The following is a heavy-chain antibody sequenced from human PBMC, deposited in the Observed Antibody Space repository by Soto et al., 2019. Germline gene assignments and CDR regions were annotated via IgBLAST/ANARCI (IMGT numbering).Heavy chain of an antibody. J-gene: IGHJ5*02. Sequence: QVQLVQSGAEVKKPGASVKVSCKAPRYIFTAYFMHWVRQAPGQGLEWMGWINPNNGATHYGLSFQGRVTMTRATSISIAYMELSSLRSDDTAVYYCASHDPGARFDPWGQGTLVIVSS. CDR3: ASHDPGARFDP. D-gene: IGHD1-1*01. V-gene: IGHV1-2*02. CDR2: INPNNGAT. CDR1: RYIFTAYF.